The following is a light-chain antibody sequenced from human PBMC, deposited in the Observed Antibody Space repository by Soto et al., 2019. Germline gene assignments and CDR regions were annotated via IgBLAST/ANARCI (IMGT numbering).Light chain of an antibody. CDR1: QSVSSTS. V-gene: IGKV3-20*01. CDR3: QHYVTSSIT. Sequence: PGERVTILCLASQSVSSTSLAWYQQKPGQTPRLLIYGASSRATGTPDRISGGGSGTHFTLTIRRLEPEDFAVYYCQHYVTSSITFGQGTRLEIK. CDR2: GAS. J-gene: IGKJ5*01.